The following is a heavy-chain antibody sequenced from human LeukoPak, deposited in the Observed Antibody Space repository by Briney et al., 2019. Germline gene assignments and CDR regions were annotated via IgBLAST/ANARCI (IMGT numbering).Heavy chain of an antibody. V-gene: IGHV4-61*01. J-gene: IGHJ6*02. CDR1: GGSVSSGSYY. Sequence: TSETLSLTCTVSGGSVSSGSYYWSWIRQPPGKGLEWIGYIYYSGSTNYNPSLKSRVTISVDTSKNQFSLKLSSVTAADTAVYYCARDGIVPAAAYYYYYGMDVWGQGTTVTVSS. CDR2: IYYSGST. D-gene: IGHD2-2*01. CDR3: ARDGIVPAAAYYYYYGMDV.